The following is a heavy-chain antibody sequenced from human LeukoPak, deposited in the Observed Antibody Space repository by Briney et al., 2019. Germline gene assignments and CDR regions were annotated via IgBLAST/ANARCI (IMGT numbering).Heavy chain of an antibody. CDR2: ISYDGGNK. Sequence: GGSLRLSCAASGFTFSSYGMHWVRQAPGKGLEWVAVISYDGGNKYYADSVKGRFTISRDNSKNSLYLQMNSLRAEDTAVYYCAKSVAGNLNWFDPWGQGTLVTVSS. CDR1: GFTFSSYG. V-gene: IGHV3-30*18. D-gene: IGHD6-19*01. J-gene: IGHJ5*02. CDR3: AKSVAGNLNWFDP.